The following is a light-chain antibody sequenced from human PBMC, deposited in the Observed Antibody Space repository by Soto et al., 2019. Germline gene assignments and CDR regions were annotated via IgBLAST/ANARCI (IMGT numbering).Light chain of an antibody. CDR2: DAS. J-gene: IGKJ5*01. Sequence: IVLTQSPDTLSLSPGERATLSCRASQSVSSYLAWYQQKPGQAPRLLIYDASNRATGIPARFSGSVSGTDGTITISSLEQEDGAVYYCQQRSNWTLTFGQGTRLEIK. CDR3: QQRSNWTLT. CDR1: QSVSSY. V-gene: IGKV3-11*01.